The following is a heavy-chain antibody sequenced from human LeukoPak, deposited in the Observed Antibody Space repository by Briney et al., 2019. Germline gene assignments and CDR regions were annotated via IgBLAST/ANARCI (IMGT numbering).Heavy chain of an antibody. D-gene: IGHD5-24*01. V-gene: IGHV3-30*18. Sequence: PGGSLRLSCAASGFTFSSYGMHWVRQAPGKGLEWVAVISYDGSNKYYADSVKGRFTISRDNSKNTLYLQMNSLRAEDTAVYYCAKEAKMATIPFDYWGQGTLVTVSS. CDR1: GFTFSSYG. CDR3: AKEAKMATIPFDY. J-gene: IGHJ4*02. CDR2: ISYDGSNK.